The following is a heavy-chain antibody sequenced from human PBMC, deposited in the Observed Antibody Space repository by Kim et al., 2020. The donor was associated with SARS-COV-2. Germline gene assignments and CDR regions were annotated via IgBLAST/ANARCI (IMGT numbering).Heavy chain of an antibody. CDR3: ARVPGIAAAGKDPGNY. V-gene: IGHV4-59*12. D-gene: IGHD6-13*01. J-gene: IGHJ4*02. Sequence: SLKSRVTISVDTSKNQFSLKLSSVTAADTAVYYCARVPGIAAAGKDPGNYWGQGTLVTVSS.